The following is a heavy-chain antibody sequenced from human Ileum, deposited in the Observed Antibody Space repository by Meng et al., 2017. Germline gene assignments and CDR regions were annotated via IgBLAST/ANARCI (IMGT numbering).Heavy chain of an antibody. CDR1: GGSISSSAYS. CDR3: ASSTSGPELNY. Sequence: HLQLQESGSGLVASSQTLSLTCTVSGGSISSSAYSWTWIRQPPGKGLEWIGYIYQVGSTNYNPSLKSRVTIFVDTSKNQFSLKLTSVTAADTAVYYCASSTSGPELNYWGQVTLVTVSS. CDR2: IYQVGST. V-gene: IGHV4-30-2*01. J-gene: IGHJ4*02. D-gene: IGHD2/OR15-2a*01.